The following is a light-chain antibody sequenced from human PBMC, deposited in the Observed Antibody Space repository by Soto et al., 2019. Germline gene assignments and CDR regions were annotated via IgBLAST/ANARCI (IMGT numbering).Light chain of an antibody. CDR3: QQNYRNTPWT. J-gene: IGKJ1*01. CDR1: QTISRY. Sequence: DIQMTQSPSSLSASVGERVNVTCRASQTISRYVNWYQQKPGKAPTLLISSASSLERGVPSRFSGGGSGTTFTLTINGPQPEDFATYYCQQNYRNTPWTFGQGTKVDVK. V-gene: IGKV1-39*01. CDR2: SAS.